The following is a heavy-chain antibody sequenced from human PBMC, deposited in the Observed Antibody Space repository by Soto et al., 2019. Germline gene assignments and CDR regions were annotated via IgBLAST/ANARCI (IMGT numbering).Heavy chain of an antibody. CDR3: AGAGGTTGY. Sequence: EVQLVESGGGLVQPGGSLRLSCAASRFTFSSYNINWVRQAPGKGLEWVSSTSSSSGTTYYADSVKGRFTMSRDNAKNSLYLQMNSLRDEDTAVYYCAGAGGTTGYWGQGTLVTVSS. CDR2: TSSSSGTT. V-gene: IGHV3-48*02. D-gene: IGHD1-7*01. J-gene: IGHJ4*02. CDR1: RFTFSSYN.